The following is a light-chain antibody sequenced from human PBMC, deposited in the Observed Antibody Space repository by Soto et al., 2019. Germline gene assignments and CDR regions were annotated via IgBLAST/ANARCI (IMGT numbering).Light chain of an antibody. CDR3: QQSNNLPLT. J-gene: IGKJ4*01. V-gene: IGKV1-33*01. Sequence: DIQMTQSPSSLSASVGDRVTITCQASQGIRNYLNWLQQKRGKAPKILIYDASNLQTGVPSRFTGNGSGTDFSFTISSLQPADVATYYCQQSNNLPLTSGGGTKVEIK. CDR1: QGIRNY. CDR2: DAS.